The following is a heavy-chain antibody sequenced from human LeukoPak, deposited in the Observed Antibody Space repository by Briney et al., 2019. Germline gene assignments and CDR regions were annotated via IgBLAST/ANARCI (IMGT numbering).Heavy chain of an antibody. J-gene: IGHJ4*02. CDR1: GFTFSSYS. CDR2: INHSGST. D-gene: IGHD5-12*01. V-gene: IGHV4-34*01. CDR3: ARRGYNYVDY. Sequence: GSLRLSCAASGFTFSSYSMNWIRQPPGKGLEWIGEINHSGSTNYNPSLKSRVIISVDTSKNQFSLKLSSVTAADTAVYYCARRGYNYVDYWGQGTLVTVSS.